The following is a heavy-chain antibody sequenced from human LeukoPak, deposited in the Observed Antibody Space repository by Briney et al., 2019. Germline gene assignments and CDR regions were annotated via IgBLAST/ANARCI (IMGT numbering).Heavy chain of an antibody. CDR1: GFTFSSYS. CDR2: ISSSSSYI. CDR3: ARWDSRDYYYYMDV. Sequence: GGSLRLSCAASGFTFSSYSMNWVRQAPGKGLEWVSSISSSSSYIYYADSVKGRFTISRDNAKNSLYLQMNSLRAEDTAVYYCARWDSRDYYYYMDVWGKGTAVTVSS. J-gene: IGHJ6*03. V-gene: IGHV3-21*01. D-gene: IGHD6-13*01.